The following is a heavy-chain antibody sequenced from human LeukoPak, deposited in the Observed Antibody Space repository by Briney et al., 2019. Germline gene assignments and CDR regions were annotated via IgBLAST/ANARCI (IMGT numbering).Heavy chain of an antibody. CDR2: INAGNGNT. CDR1: GYTFTSYA. J-gene: IGHJ5*02. CDR3: ARDRRYCSSTSCLNWFDP. D-gene: IGHD2-2*01. Sequence: ASVKVSCKASGYTFTSYAMHWVRQAPGQRLEWMGWINAGNGNTKYSQEFQGRVTITRDTSASTAYMELSSLRSEDMAVYYCARDRRYCSSTSCLNWFDPWGQGTLVTVSS. V-gene: IGHV1-3*03.